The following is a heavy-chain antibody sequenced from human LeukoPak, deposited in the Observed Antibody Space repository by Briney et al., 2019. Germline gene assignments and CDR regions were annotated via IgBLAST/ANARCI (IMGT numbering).Heavy chain of an antibody. CDR1: GFTFSSYW. J-gene: IGHJ4*02. CDR3: ARDRPRPWYYYDSSGYPGPDY. D-gene: IGHD3-22*01. Sequence: PGGSLRLSCAASGFTFSSYWMHWVRQAPGKGLVWVSRINSDGSSTSYADSVKGRFTISRDNAKNTLYLQMNSLRAEDTAVYYCARDRPRPWYYYDSSGYPGPDYWGQGTLVTVSS. V-gene: IGHV3-74*01. CDR2: INSDGSST.